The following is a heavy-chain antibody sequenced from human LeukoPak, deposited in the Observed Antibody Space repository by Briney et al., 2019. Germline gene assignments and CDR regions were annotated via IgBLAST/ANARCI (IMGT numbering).Heavy chain of an antibody. V-gene: IGHV3-15*07. CDR1: GFTFSNAW. J-gene: IGHJ6*02. CDR3: TTDPVWSGYPYYGMDV. CDR2: IKSKTDGGTT. D-gene: IGHD3-3*01. Sequence: GGSLRLSCAASGFTFSNAWMNWVRQAPGKGLEWVGRIKSKTDGGTTDYAAPVEGRFTISRDDSKNTLYLQMSSLKTEDTAVYYCTTDPVWSGYPYYGMDVWGQGTTVTVSS.